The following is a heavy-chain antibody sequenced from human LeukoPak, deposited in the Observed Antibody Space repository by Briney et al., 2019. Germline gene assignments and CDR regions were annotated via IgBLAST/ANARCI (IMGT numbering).Heavy chain of an antibody. CDR2: IYTSGST. V-gene: IGHV4-61*02. CDR3: ARVMGSGIEDDDAFDI. J-gene: IGHJ3*02. D-gene: IGHD3-10*01. Sequence: PSETLSLTCTVSGGPISSGSYYWSWIRQPAGKGLEYIGRIYTSGSTYYNPSLKSRVTISVDTSKNQFSLKLSSVTAADKAVYYCARVMGSGIEDDDAFDIWGQGTMVTVSS. CDR1: GGPISSGSYY.